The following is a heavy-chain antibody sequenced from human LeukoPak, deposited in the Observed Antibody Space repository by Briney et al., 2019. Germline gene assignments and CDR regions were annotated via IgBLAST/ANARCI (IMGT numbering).Heavy chain of an antibody. V-gene: IGHV4-39*02. CDR1: GGSIRNSSFY. Sequence: SETLSLTCAVSGGSIRNSSFYWGWIRQPPGKGLEWIGEINHRGNIICNPSLESRVTISLDPSKNQFSLRLTSMTAADTAVYYCARGQWLDNHWGQGTLVTVSS. J-gene: IGHJ5*02. D-gene: IGHD6-19*01. CDR3: ARGQWLDNH. CDR2: INHRGNI.